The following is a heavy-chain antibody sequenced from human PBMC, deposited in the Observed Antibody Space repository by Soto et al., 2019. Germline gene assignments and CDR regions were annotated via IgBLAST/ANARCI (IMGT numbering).Heavy chain of an antibody. V-gene: IGHV3-72*01. CDR2: TANKANSYTP. J-gene: IGHJ4*02. CDR3: TRGKVGGGGFDFDY. CDR1: EFTVSDHY. D-gene: IGHD1-26*01. Sequence: WVSLRLSCTAAEFTVSDHYMGRVRQAPGKGLEWVGRTANKANSYTPLYAASVEGRFTFSRDDSKDSFYLQMDSLRTEDTAVYYCTRGKVGGGGFDFDYWGQGTLVTVSS.